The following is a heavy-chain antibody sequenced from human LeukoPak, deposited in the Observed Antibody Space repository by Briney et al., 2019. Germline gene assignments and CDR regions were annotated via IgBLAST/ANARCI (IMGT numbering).Heavy chain of an antibody. V-gene: IGHV3-74*01. CDR3: ARTAYTTSSLGF. J-gene: IGHJ4*02. CDR2: ISSDGSVT. CDR1: GFTFSSYA. D-gene: IGHD6-6*01. Sequence: PGGSLRLSCAASGFTFSSYAMNWVRQAPGKGLVWVSRISSDGSVTTYADSVKGRFTISRDNAKNTLYLQMNSLRAEDTAVYHCARTAYTTSSLGFWGQGTLVTVSS.